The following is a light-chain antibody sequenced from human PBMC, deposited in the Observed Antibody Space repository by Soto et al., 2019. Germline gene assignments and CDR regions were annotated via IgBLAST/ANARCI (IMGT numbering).Light chain of an antibody. CDR3: QQNNKWPPVT. Sequence: EVVMTQSPATVSVSPGEGVTLSCRASQTISNDLAWYQQKPGQAPRLLIYGASTRATGVPARFSGGGSGTEFTLTNSSLQSEDFAVEYCQQNNKWPPVTFGGGTKVEIK. CDR2: GAS. V-gene: IGKV3-15*01. J-gene: IGKJ4*02. CDR1: QTISND.